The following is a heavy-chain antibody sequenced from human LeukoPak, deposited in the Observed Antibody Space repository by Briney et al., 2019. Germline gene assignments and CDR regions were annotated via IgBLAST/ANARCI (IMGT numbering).Heavy chain of an antibody. CDR3: AKDLPPVVPAAFGLYYYYYYGMDV. D-gene: IGHD2-2*01. J-gene: IGHJ6*02. CDR1: GISLSSYA. V-gene: IGHV3-23*01. CDR2: ISGSGGST. Sequence: GGSLRLSCAVSGISLSSYAMSWVRQAPGKGLEWVSAISGSGGSTYYADSVKGRFTISRDNSKNTLYLQMNSLRAEDTAVYYCAKDLPPVVPAAFGLYYYYYYGMDVWGQGTTVTVSS.